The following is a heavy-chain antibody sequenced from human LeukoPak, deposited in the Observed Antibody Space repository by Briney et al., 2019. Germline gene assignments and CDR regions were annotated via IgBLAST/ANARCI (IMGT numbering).Heavy chain of an antibody. J-gene: IGHJ4*02. Sequence: PSETLSLTCTVSGDSLSIYYWSRIRQPAGKGLEWIGRINISGNAKYNASLQSRVTMSVDPSKNQFSLLMFSVTAADTAVYYCARDFCGAGCYGQRFYFDNWGQGALVTVSS. CDR1: GDSLSIYY. D-gene: IGHD2-21*02. CDR2: INISGNA. V-gene: IGHV4-4*07. CDR3: ARDFCGAGCYGQRFYFDN.